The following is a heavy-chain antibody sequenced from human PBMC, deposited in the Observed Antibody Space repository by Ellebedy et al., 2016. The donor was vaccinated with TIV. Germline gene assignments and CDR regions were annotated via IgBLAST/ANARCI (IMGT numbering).Heavy chain of an antibody. V-gene: IGHV3-30-3*01. CDR2: ISFDGNKK. CDR1: GLTFSSHA. CDR3: ARDSGYDGRGYVPSH. J-gene: IGHJ4*02. Sequence: PGGSLRLSCAASGLTFSSHALHWVRQAPGKGLHWVSVISFDGNKKYYADSVKGRFTISRDNSKNTLYLQMDSLRVEDTAVYFCARDSGYDGRGYVPSHWGQGTLVTVSS. D-gene: IGHD3-22*01.